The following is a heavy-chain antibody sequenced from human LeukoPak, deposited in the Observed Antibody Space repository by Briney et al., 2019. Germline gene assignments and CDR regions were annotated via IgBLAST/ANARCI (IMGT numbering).Heavy chain of an antibody. V-gene: IGHV3-9*03. J-gene: IGHJ3*02. CDR2: ISWNSGSI. Sequence: GGSLRLSCAPSGFSFDDYAMHWVRQAPGKGLEWVSGISWNSGSIGYADSVKGRFTICRDNVNNSLYLQMSSLRAEDMGLYYCAKLPRLYCSSTSCYGASDAFDMWSQGTMVTVSS. D-gene: IGHD2-2*01. CDR3: AKLPRLYCSSTSCYGASDAFDM. CDR1: GFSFDDYA.